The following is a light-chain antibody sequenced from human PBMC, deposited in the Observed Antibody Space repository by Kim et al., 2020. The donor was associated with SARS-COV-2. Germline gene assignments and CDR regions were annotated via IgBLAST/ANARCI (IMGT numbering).Light chain of an antibody. J-gene: IGLJ1*01. CDR3: CSYAGSSTYV. CDR2: EVS. CDR1: SSDVGSYNL. Sequence: GQSLTSFCTGTSSDVGSYNLVSWYQQHPGKAPKLMIYEVSKRPSGVSNRFSGSKSGNTASLTISGLQAEDEADYYCCSYAGSSTYVFGIGTKVTVL. V-gene: IGLV2-23*02.